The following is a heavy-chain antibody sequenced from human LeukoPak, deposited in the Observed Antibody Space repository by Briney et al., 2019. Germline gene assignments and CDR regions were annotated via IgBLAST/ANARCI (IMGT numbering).Heavy chain of an antibody. V-gene: IGHV4-38-2*02. CDR1: GYSISSGYY. D-gene: IGHD1-26*01. CDR2: IYHSGST. J-gene: IGHJ4*02. Sequence: SETRSLTCTVSGYSISSGYYWGWIRQPPGKGLEWIGSIYHSGSTYYNPSLKSRVTISVDTSKNQFSLKLSSVTAADTAVYYCARVKSGSYGILDGISNYFDYWGQGTLVTVSS. CDR3: ARVKSGSYGILDGISNYFDY.